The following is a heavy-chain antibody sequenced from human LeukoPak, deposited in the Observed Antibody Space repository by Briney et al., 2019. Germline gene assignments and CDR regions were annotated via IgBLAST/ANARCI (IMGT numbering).Heavy chain of an antibody. D-gene: IGHD3-16*01. CDR2: INPNSGGT. Sequence: ASVKVSCKASGGTFSSYAISWVRQAPGQGLEWMGWINPNSGGTNYAQKFQGRVTMTRDTSISTAYMELSRLRSDDTAVYYCAGHLRGWDWGQGTLVTVSS. CDR1: GGTFSSYA. J-gene: IGHJ4*02. CDR3: AGHLRGWD. V-gene: IGHV1-2*02.